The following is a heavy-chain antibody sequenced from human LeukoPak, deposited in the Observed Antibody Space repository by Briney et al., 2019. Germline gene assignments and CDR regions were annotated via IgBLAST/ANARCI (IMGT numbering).Heavy chain of an antibody. V-gene: IGHV3-30-3*01. CDR2: ISYDGSNK. CDR1: GFTFSSYA. Sequence: PGGSLRLSCAASGFTFSSYAMHWVRQAPGKGLEWVAVISYDGSNKYYADSVKGRFTISRDNSKNTLYLQMNSLRAEDTAVYYCARGGRGSLDYWGQGTLVIVSS. D-gene: IGHD1-26*01. CDR3: ARGGRGSLDY. J-gene: IGHJ4*02.